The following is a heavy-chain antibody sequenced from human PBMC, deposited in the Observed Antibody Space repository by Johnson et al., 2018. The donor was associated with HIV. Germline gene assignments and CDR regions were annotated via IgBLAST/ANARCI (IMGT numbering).Heavy chain of an antibody. V-gene: IGHV3-30*04. CDR3: ARDWGLYNWNDPGAFDI. CDR2: ISYDGSTK. J-gene: IGHJ3*02. CDR1: GFTFSSYA. Sequence: VQLVESGGGVVQPGRSLRLSCAASGFTFSSYAMHWVRQAPGKGLEWVAVISYDGSTKYYADSVTGRFTISRDNSKNTLYLQLNSLRAEDTAVYYCARDWGLYNWNDPGAFDIWGQGTMVTVSS. D-gene: IGHD1-1*01.